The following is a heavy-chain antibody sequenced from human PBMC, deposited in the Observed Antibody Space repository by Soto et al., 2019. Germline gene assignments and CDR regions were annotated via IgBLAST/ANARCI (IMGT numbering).Heavy chain of an antibody. V-gene: IGHV1-8*01. CDR1: RDTFSRDV. J-gene: IGHJ4*02. CDR2: MNPTSGNT. D-gene: IGHD6-19*01. CDR3: ARVRPLYSSGSYYFVY. Sequence: GAPAEVCCEDSRDTFSRDVISCVRQATRQGLEWMGWMNPTSGNTGYAHKFQGRVTMTRNTSISTAYMELSSLRSEDTAVHYFARVRPLYSSGSYYFVYWGQGNLVA.